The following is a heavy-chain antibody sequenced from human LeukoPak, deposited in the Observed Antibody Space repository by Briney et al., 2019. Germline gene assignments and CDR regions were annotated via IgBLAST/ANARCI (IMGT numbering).Heavy chain of an antibody. V-gene: IGHV1-8*02. Sequence: GASVKVSCKASGYTFTSYGISWVRQAPGQGLEWMGWMNPNSGNTGYAQKFQGRVTMTRNTSISTAYMELSSLRSEDTAVYYCARMFVAGTPDYYYGMDVWGQGTTVTVSS. CDR2: MNPNSGNT. J-gene: IGHJ6*02. CDR3: ARMFVAGTPDYYYGMDV. CDR1: GYTFTSYG. D-gene: IGHD6-19*01.